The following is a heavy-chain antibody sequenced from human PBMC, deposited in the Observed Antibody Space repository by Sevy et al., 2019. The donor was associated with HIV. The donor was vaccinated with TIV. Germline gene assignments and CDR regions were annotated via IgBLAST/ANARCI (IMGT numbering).Heavy chain of an antibody. CDR2: ISYDGSNK. V-gene: IGHV3-30*04. Sequence: GGSLRLSCAASGFTFSSYAMHWVRQAPGKGLEWVAVISYDGSNKYYEDSVKGRFTISRDNSKNTLYLQMNSLRAEDTAVYYCARDKGSYCSGGSCYYYYYYYGMHVWGQGTTVTVSS. CDR3: ARDKGSYCSGGSCYYYYYYYGMHV. J-gene: IGHJ6*02. D-gene: IGHD2-15*01. CDR1: GFTFSSYA.